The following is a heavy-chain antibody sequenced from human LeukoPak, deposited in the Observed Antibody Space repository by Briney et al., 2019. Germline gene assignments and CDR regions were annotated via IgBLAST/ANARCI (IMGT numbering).Heavy chain of an antibody. Sequence: GGSLRLSCAASGFTVSSNYMSGVRQAPGKGLEWVSLINSGGTTYYADSVRGRFTISRDNSKNTLYLQMNSLRTEDTALYYCARDRIAGHDTFDIWGQGTVVTVSS. V-gene: IGHV3-66*02. D-gene: IGHD1-14*01. CDR2: INSGGTT. J-gene: IGHJ3*02. CDR1: GFTVSSNY. CDR3: ARDRIAGHDTFDI.